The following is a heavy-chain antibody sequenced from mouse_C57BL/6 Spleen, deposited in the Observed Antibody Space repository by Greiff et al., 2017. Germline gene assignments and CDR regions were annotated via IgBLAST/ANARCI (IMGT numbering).Heavy chain of an antibody. Sequence: QVQLKQSGAELVRPGASVTLSCKASGYTFTDYEMHWVKQTPVHGLEWIGAIDPETGGTAYNQKFKGKAILTADKSSSTAFMQLSSLTSEDSAFYCYTRKGGLLRFDYWGQGTTLTVSS. CDR3: TRKGGLLRFDY. CDR1: GYTFTDYE. J-gene: IGHJ2*01. V-gene: IGHV1-15*01. D-gene: IGHD2-3*01. CDR2: IDPETGGT.